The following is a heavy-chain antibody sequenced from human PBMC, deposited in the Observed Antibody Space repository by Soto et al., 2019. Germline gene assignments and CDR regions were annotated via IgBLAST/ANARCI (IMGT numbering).Heavy chain of an antibody. V-gene: IGHV4-59*01. J-gene: IGHJ3*02. CDR3: ARGQWLFAFDI. D-gene: IGHD6-19*01. Sequence: NPSETLSLTCTVSCGSISSYYWSWIRQAPGKGLEWIGYIYYSGSTNYNPSLKSRVTISVDTSKNQFSLKLSSVTAADTAVYYCARGQWLFAFDIWGQGTMVTVSS. CDR2: IYYSGST. CDR1: CGSISSYY.